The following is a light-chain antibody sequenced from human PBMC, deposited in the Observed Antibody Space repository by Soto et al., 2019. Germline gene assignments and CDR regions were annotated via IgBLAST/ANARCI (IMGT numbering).Light chain of an antibody. V-gene: IGLV2-23*01. CDR2: EAT. CDR1: STDIGTYNL. J-gene: IGLJ3*02. CDR3: CSYAGSFTWV. Sequence: QSVLTQPASVSGSLGQSITISCAGTSTDIGTYNLVSWYQQHPGKAPKLIIYEATKRPSVISNRFSASKSGNAASLTISGLQAEDEAEYYCCSYAGSFTWVFGGGTKLTVL.